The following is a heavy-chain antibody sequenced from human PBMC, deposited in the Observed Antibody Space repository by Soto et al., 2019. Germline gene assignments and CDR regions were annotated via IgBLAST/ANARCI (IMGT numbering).Heavy chain of an antibody. CDR2: ISYSGST. V-gene: IGHV4-31*03. J-gene: IGHJ6*02. D-gene: IGHD3-10*01. CDR3: ARDAGDNGSGNDGMDV. CDR1: GGSISSGAYY. Sequence: QVQLQESGPGLVKPSQTLSLTCTVSGGSISSGAYYWTWIRQHPGKGLEWIAYISYSGSTYYNPSLKSRVTISVDSSKNQFSLRLTSVTAADTAVYYCARDAGDNGSGNDGMDVWGQGTTVTVSS.